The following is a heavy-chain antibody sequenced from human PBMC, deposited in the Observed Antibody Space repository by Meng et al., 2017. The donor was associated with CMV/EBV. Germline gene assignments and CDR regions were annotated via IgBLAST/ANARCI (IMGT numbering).Heavy chain of an antibody. J-gene: IGHJ4*02. CDR2: ISAYNGNT. D-gene: IGHD3-10*01. CDR3: ARSTPGAILYYFDY. V-gene: IGHV1-18*01. Sequence: ASGYTFTRYGISWVRQATGQGLEWMGWISAYNGNTKYAQKLQGRVTMTTDTSTSTAYMELRSLRSDDTAVYYCARSTPGAILYYFDYWGQGTLVTVSS. CDR1: GYTFTRYG.